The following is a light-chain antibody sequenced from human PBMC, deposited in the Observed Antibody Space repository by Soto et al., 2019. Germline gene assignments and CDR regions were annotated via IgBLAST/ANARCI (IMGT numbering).Light chain of an antibody. CDR2: AAS. Sequence: DIQMTQSPSSLSASVGDTVTITCRASQSISNYLKWYQQKPGKAPKLLIFAASSLERGVPSRFSGSRSGTDFTLTISSLQPEDFATYYCQQSDSPPRTFGQGTKLEIK. CDR3: QQSDSPPRT. V-gene: IGKV1-39*01. J-gene: IGKJ2*01. CDR1: QSISNY.